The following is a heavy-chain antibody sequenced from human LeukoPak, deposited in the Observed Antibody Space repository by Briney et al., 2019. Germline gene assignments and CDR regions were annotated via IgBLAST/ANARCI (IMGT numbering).Heavy chain of an antibody. V-gene: IGHV4-38-2*02. CDR2: INHSGST. D-gene: IGHD1-1*01. J-gene: IGHJ5*02. Sequence: PSETLSLTCTVSGYSISSGYYWGWIRQPPGKGLEWIGEINHSGSTNYNPSLKSRVTMSVDTSKNQFSLKLSSVTAADTAVYYCARILWITGWFDPWGQGTLVTVSS. CDR1: GYSISSGYY. CDR3: ARILWITGWFDP.